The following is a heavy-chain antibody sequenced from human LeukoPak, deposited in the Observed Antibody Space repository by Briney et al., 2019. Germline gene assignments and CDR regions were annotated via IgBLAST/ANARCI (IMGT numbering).Heavy chain of an antibody. D-gene: IGHD6-19*01. CDR2: IYYSGST. CDR1: GGSISGSSYY. Sequence: SETLSLTCTVSGGSISGSSYYWRWIRQPPGKGLEWIGSIYYSGSTYYNPSLKSRVTISVDKSKNQFSLKLSSVTAADTAVYYCARGPGSSGWYLPDYWGQGTLVTVSS. CDR3: ARGPGSSGWYLPDY. J-gene: IGHJ4*02. V-gene: IGHV4-39*07.